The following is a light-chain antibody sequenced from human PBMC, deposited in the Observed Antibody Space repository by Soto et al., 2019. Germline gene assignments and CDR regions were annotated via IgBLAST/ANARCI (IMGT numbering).Light chain of an antibody. J-gene: IGKJ1*01. V-gene: IGKV2-30*01. Sequence: DVVMTQSPLSLPVTLGQPASISCRSSQSLVYSDGNTYLNWFQQRPGQSPRRLIYKFSNRDSGVPGRFSSSGSDTDFTLKISRVEAEDVGVYYCVQSPRWPRSFGQGTKVEIK. CDR2: KFS. CDR1: QSLVYSDGNTY. CDR3: VQSPRWPRS.